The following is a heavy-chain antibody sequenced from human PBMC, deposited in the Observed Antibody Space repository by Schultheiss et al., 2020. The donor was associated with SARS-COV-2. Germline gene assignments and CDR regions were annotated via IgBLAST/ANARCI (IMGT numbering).Heavy chain of an antibody. V-gene: IGHV2-5*02. J-gene: IGHJ3*02. D-gene: IGHD3-22*01. CDR1: GFSLSTSGVG. CDR2: IYWDDDK. Sequence: SGPTLLKPTQTLTLTCTFSGFSLSTSGVGVGWIRQPPGKALEWLALIYWDDDKRYSPSLKSRLTITKDTSKNQVVLTMTNMDPVDTATYYCAHYYDSSGFVPTSRGFLAFDIWGQGTMVTVSS. CDR3: AHYYDSSGFVPTSRGFLAFDI.